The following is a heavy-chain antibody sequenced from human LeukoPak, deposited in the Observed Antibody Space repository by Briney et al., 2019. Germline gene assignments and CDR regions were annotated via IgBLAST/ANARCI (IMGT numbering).Heavy chain of an antibody. V-gene: IGHV4-34*01. CDR1: GFTFSSYG. J-gene: IGHJ5*02. Sequence: GSLRLSCAASGFTFSSYGVSWIRQPPGKGLEWIGEINHSGSTNYNPSLKSRVTISVDTSKNQFSLKLSSVTAADTAVYYCARKLRYFTNWFDPWGQGTLVTVSS. D-gene: IGHD3-9*01. CDR2: INHSGST. CDR3: ARKLRYFTNWFDP.